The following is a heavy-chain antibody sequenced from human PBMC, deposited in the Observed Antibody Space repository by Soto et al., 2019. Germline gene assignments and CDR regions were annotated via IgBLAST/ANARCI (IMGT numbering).Heavy chain of an antibody. D-gene: IGHD2-21*01. CDR3: ARDSTWGLGFFDY. CDR1: GGSISSYY. Sequence: QVQLQESGPGLVKPSETLSLTYTVSGGSISSYYWNWIRQPPGKGLGWIGYIHYSGSTSYNPSLKSRVTISLDTSKNRFSLNLNSVTAADTAVYHCARDSTWGLGFFDYWGQGTLVTVSS. CDR2: IHYSGST. V-gene: IGHV4-59*01. J-gene: IGHJ4*02.